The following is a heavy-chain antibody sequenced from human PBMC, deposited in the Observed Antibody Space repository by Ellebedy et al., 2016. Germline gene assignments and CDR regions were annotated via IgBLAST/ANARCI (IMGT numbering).Heavy chain of an antibody. D-gene: IGHD2-15*01. CDR2: ISYDGSNK. J-gene: IGHJ4*02. V-gene: IGHV3-30-3*01. CDR1: GFTFSSYA. CDR3: ARDRGYCSGGSCYTTYYFDY. Sequence: GGSLRLSCAASGFTFSSYAMHWVRQAPGKGLEWVAVISYDGSNKYYADSVKGRFTISRDNSKNTLYLQMNSLRAEDTAVYYCARDRGYCSGGSCYTTYYFDYWGQGTLVTVSS.